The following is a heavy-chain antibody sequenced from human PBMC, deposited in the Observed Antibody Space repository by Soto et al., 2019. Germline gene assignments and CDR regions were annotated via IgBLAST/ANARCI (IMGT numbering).Heavy chain of an antibody. CDR3: ARVGDKYCSGGSCYWFDP. V-gene: IGHV1-18*01. D-gene: IGHD2-15*01. CDR1: GYTFTSYG. CDR2: ISAYNGNT. Sequence: ASVKVSCKASGYTFTSYGISWVRQAPGQGLEWMGWISAYNGNTNYAQKLQGRVTMTTDTSTSTAYMELRSLRSDDTAVYYCARVGDKYCSGGSCYWFDPWGQGTLVTV. J-gene: IGHJ5*02.